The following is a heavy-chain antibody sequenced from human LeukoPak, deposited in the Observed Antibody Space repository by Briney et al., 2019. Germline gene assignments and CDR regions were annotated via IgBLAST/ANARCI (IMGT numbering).Heavy chain of an antibody. CDR2: INTDGSST. CDR1: GFTFSSYW. Sequence: PGGSLRLTCAASGFTFSSYWIHWVRQAPGKGLVWVSRINTDGSSTSYADSVKGRFTISRDNAENTLNLQMNSLTAEDTAVYYCARDGYSDGFDIWGQGTMVTVSS. D-gene: IGHD5-18*01. V-gene: IGHV3-74*01. J-gene: IGHJ3*02. CDR3: ARDGYSDGFDI.